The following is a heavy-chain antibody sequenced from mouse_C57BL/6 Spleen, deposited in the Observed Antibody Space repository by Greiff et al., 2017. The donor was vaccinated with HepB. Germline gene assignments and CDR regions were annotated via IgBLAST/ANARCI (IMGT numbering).Heavy chain of an antibody. CDR3: ARSGDPYYFDY. J-gene: IGHJ2*01. CDR2: IYPGSGNT. CDR1: GYSFTSYY. V-gene: IGHV1-66*01. Sequence: VQLVESGPELVKPGASVKISCKASGYSFTSYYIHWVKQRPGQGLEWIEWIYPGSGNTKYNEKFKGKATLTADTSSSTAYMQLSSLTSEDSAVYYCARSGDPYYFDYWGQGTTLTVSS.